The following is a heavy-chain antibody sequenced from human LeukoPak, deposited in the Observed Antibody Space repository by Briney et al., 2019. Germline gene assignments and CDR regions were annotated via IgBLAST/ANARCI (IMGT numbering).Heavy chain of an antibody. V-gene: IGHV4-59*01. Sequence: SETLSLTCTVSGGSISSYYWSWIRQPPGKGLEWIGYIYYSGSTNYNPSLKSRVTISVDTSKNQFSLKLSSVTAADTAVYYCAKDLTDTVTTFDNWGQGTLVTVSS. J-gene: IGHJ4*02. CDR3: AKDLTDTVTTFDN. CDR1: GGSISSYY. CDR2: IYYSGST. D-gene: IGHD4-17*01.